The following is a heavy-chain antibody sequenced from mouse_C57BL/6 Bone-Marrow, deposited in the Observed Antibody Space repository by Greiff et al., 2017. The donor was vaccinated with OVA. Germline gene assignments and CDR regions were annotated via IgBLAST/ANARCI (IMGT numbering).Heavy chain of an antibody. Sequence: QVQLQQSGAELVRPGASVTLSCKASGYTFTDYEMHWVKLTPVHGLEWIGAIGPETGGTAYKQKFKGKAILTADKSPSTAYMEIRSLTSEDSAVYYCTRCYSNYYAMDYWGQGTSVTVSS. D-gene: IGHD2-5*01. CDR2: IGPETGGT. CDR3: TRCYSNYYAMDY. J-gene: IGHJ4*01. V-gene: IGHV1-15*01. CDR1: GYTFTDYE.